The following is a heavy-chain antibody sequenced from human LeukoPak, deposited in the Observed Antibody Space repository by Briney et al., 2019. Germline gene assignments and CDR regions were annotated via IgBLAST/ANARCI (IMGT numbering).Heavy chain of an antibody. J-gene: IGHJ1*01. Sequence: GASVKVSCKASGYTFTGYYMHWMRQAPGQGLEWMGWINPNSGVTSYAQKFQGRVTMTRDTSISTAYMELSRLRSDDTAVYYCARDATVVRGLIINLVEYFQHRGQGTLVTVSS. CDR2: INPNSGVT. CDR3: ARDATVVRGLIINLVEYFQH. V-gene: IGHV1-2*02. D-gene: IGHD3-10*01. CDR1: GYTFTGYY.